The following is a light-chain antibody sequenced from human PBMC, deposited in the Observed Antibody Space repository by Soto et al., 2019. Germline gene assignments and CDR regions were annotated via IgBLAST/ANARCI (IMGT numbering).Light chain of an antibody. V-gene: IGKV3-11*01. CDR3: QQRSSWLLT. CDR2: DAS. Sequence: EFVLTQSPATLSLSPGERATLSCRASQSVRSSLAWYQQKPGQAPRLLIYDASNRATGIPARFSGSGSGTDFTLTISSLEPEDFAVYYCQQRSSWLLTFGGGTRWRSN. CDR1: QSVRSS. J-gene: IGKJ4*01.